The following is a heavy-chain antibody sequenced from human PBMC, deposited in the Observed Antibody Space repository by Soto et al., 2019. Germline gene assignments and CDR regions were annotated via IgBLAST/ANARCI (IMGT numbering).Heavy chain of an antibody. CDR1: GFTFSNSA. D-gene: IGHD1-26*01. CDR2: ISDSGVST. V-gene: IGHV3-23*01. J-gene: IGHJ4*02. Sequence: EVHLLESGGGLVQTGGSLRLSCAASGFTFSNSAMSWVRQAPGKGLDWVSSISDSGVSTYYADSVRGRFTISRDNSKSTRYLQMNSLRAEDTAVYYCAKETYSGSSNFDYWGQGTLVTVSS. CDR3: AKETYSGSSNFDY.